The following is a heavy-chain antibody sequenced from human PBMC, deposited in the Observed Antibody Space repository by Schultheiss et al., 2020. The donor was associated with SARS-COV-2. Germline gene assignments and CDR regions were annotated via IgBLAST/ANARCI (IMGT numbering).Heavy chain of an antibody. Sequence: GESLKISCTASGFTFGDYAMNWVRQAPGKGLEWVGFIRSKAYGGTTEYAASVKGRFTISRDDSKSIAYLQMNSLKTEDTAVYYCTTAWGTMVRGVTLFGMDVWGQGTTVTVSS. J-gene: IGHJ6*02. V-gene: IGHV3-49*04. D-gene: IGHD3-10*01. CDR3: TTAWGTMVRGVTLFGMDV. CDR1: GFTFGDYA. CDR2: IRSKAYGGTT.